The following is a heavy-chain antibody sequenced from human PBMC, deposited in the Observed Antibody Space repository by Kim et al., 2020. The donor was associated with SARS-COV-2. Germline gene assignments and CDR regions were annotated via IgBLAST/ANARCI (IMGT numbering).Heavy chain of an antibody. CDR1: GFTFSSYA. J-gene: IGHJ6*04. Sequence: GGSLRLSCAASGFTFSSYAMSWVRQAPGKGLEWVSAISGSGGSTYYADSVKGRFTISRDNSKNTLYLQMNSLRAEDTAVYYGFWSGYYISSGQETPGVWGKGTTVTVSS. V-gene: IGHV3-23*01. D-gene: IGHD3-3*01. CDR3: FWSGYYISSGQETPGV. CDR2: ISGSGGST.